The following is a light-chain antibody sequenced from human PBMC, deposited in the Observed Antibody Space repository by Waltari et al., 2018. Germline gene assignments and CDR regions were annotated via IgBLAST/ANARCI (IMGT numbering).Light chain of an antibody. V-gene: IGKV3-15*01. CDR2: GAS. CDR1: QSVSSN. J-gene: IGKJ1*01. CDR3: QQYNNLWT. Sequence: EIVMTQSPATLSVSPGERATLSCRASQSVSSNLAWYQQKPGQAPRLLIYGASTRATGIPARFSDSGSGTEFTLTISSLQSEDFAVYYCQQYNNLWTFGQGTKVEIK.